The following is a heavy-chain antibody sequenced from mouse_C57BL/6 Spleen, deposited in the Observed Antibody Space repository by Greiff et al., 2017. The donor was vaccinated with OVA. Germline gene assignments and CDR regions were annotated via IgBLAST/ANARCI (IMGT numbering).Heavy chain of an antibody. J-gene: IGHJ2*01. Sequence: VQLKESEGGLVQPGSSMKLSCTASGFTFSDYYMAWVRQVPEKGLEWVANINYDGSSTYYLDSLKSRFIISRDNAKNILYLQMSSLKSEDTATYYCAREDGNYFDYWGQGTTLTVSS. V-gene: IGHV5-16*01. CDR3: AREDGNYFDY. CDR2: INYDGSST. D-gene: IGHD2-1*01. CDR1: GFTFSDYY.